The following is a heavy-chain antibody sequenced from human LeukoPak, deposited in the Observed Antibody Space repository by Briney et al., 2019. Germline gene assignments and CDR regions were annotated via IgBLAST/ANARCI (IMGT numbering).Heavy chain of an antibody. CDR2: FDPEDGET. D-gene: IGHD6-19*01. CDR1: GYALTELS. V-gene: IGHV1-24*01. CDR3: ATDPSSGWYGRVYFQH. Sequence: ASVKVSCKVSGYALTELSMHWVRQAPGKGLEWMGGFDPEDGETIYAQKFQGRVTMTEDTSTDTAYMELSSLRSEDTAVYYCATDPSSGWYGRVYFQHWGQGTLVTVSS. J-gene: IGHJ1*01.